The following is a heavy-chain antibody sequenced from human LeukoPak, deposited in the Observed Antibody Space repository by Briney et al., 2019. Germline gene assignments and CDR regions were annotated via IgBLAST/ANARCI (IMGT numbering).Heavy chain of an antibody. D-gene: IGHD4-11*01. Sequence: GGSLRLSCAASGFTFSNYAMHWVRQAPGKGLEWVAVISYDASNEYYGDSVKGRFTISRDNSKNTLYLQMDSLRAEDTAVYFCAKGRSFTNDYSNYRAFDIWGQGTLVTVPS. V-gene: IGHV3-30*18. J-gene: IGHJ3*02. CDR2: ISYDASNE. CDR3: AKGRSFTNDYSNYRAFDI. CDR1: GFTFSNYA.